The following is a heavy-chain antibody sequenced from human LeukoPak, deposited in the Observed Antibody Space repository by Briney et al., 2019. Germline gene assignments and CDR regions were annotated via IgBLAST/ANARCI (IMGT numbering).Heavy chain of an antibody. J-gene: IGHJ4*02. CDR3: AETLVGATTGVFDY. D-gene: IGHD1-26*01. CDR1: GFTFSSYS. Sequence: GGPLRLSCAASGFTFSSYSMNWVRQAPGKGLEWVSSISSSSSYIYYADSVKGRFTISRDNAKNSLYLQMNSLRAEDTAVYYCAETLVGATTGVFDYWGQGTLVTVSS. CDR2: ISSSSSYI. V-gene: IGHV3-21*04.